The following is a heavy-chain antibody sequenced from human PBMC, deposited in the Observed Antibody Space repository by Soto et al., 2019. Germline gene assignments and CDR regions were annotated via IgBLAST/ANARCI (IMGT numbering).Heavy chain of an antibody. CDR3: ARSPYCSSTSCYFDYYYYMDV. CDR2: ISAYNGNT. CDR1: GYTFTSYG. D-gene: IGHD2-2*01. V-gene: IGHV1-18*01. Sequence: ASVKVSCKASGYTFTSYGISWVRQAPGQGLEWMGWISAYNGNTNYAQKLQGRVTMTTDTSTSTAYMELRSLRSDDTAVYYCARSPYCSSTSCYFDYYYYMDVWGKGTTVTVSS. J-gene: IGHJ6*03.